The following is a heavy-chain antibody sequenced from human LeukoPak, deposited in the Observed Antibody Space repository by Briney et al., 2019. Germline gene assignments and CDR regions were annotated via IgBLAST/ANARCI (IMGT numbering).Heavy chain of an antibody. CDR3: ARGVAAGGSYDWFDP. Sequence: SETLSLTCSVSGVFIRSYYWSWIRQPPGKGLEWIGCMHFSGSANYNPSLKSRVTMSVDTSKNQFSLNLSAVTAADTAVYYCARGVAAGGSYDWFDPWGQGSLVTVSS. J-gene: IGHJ5*02. V-gene: IGHV4-59*12. CDR2: MHFSGSA. D-gene: IGHD6-13*01. CDR1: GVFIRSYY.